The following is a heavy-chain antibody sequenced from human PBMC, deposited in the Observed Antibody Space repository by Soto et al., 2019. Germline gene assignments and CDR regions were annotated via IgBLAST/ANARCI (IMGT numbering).Heavy chain of an antibody. CDR1: GFTFDDYA. CDR2: ISWNSGSI. CDR3: AKVSYGDYGDAFDI. Sequence: EVQLVESGGGLVQPGRSLRLSCAASGFTFDDYAMHWVRQAPGKGLEWVSGISWNSGSIGYADSVKGRFTISRDNAKNSLYLQMNSLSAEDTALYYCAKVSYGDYGDAFDIWGQGTMVTVSS. V-gene: IGHV3-9*01. D-gene: IGHD4-17*01. J-gene: IGHJ3*02.